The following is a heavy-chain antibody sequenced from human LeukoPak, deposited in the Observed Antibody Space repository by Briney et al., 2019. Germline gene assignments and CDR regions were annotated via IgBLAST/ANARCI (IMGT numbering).Heavy chain of an antibody. J-gene: IGHJ3*02. CDR1: GFTFSSYE. CDR3: ARGPYDSGGYYYPPDAFDI. Sequence: GGSLRLSCAASGFTFSSYEMNWVRQAPGKGLEWVSYISSSGSTIYYADSVKGRFTISRDNAKNSLYLQMNSLRAEDTAVYYCARGPYDSGGYYYPPDAFDIWGQGTMVTVSS. D-gene: IGHD3-22*01. CDR2: ISSSGSTI. V-gene: IGHV3-48*03.